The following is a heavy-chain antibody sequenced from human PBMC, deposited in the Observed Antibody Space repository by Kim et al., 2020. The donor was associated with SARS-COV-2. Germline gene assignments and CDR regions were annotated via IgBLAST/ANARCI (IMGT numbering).Heavy chain of an antibody. D-gene: IGHD2-21*02. CDR2: VNPSGGSP. Sequence: ASVKVSCKASGYTFTNYYIHWVRQAPGQGLEWMGVVNPSGGSPDYAQKFQGRVSMTRDTSTKTVYMELSSLRSEDTAVYYCAGPFVVVTAGPFDYWGQGTLVTVSS. CDR1: GYTFTNYY. V-gene: IGHV1-46*01. J-gene: IGHJ4*02. CDR3: AGPFVVVTAGPFDY.